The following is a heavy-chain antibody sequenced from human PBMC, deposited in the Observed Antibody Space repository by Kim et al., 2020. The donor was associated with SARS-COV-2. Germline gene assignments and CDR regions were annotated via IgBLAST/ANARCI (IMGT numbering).Heavy chain of an antibody. D-gene: IGHD1-26*01. V-gene: IGHV4-4*09. J-gene: IGHJ2*01. CDR3: ARYSGYPYWYFDF. Sequence: YSPALKSRVTISVDASRNQLSLRLSSVTVADTAVYLCARYSGYPYWYFDFWGRGTLVTVSS.